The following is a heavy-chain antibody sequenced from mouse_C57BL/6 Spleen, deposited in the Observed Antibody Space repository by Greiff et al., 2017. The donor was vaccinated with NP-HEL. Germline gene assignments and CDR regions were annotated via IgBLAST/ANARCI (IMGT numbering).Heavy chain of an antibody. CDR3: ARRGGNYVYYYAMDY. J-gene: IGHJ4*01. Sequence: VQLQQSGAELVMPGASVKLSCKASGYTFTSYWMHWVKQRPGQGLEWIGEFDPSDSYTNYNQKFKGKSTLTVDKSSSTAYMQLSSLTSEDSAVYYCARRGGNYVYYYAMDYWGQGTSVTVSS. V-gene: IGHV1-69*01. CDR1: GYTFTSYW. CDR2: FDPSDSYT. D-gene: IGHD2-1*01.